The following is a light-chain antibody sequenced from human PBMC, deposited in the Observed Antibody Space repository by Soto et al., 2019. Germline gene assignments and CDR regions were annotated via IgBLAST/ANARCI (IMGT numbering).Light chain of an antibody. CDR1: QSLSLTSYNKIL. CDR3: QQYYSSPPT. Sequence: DIVMNQSPDSLAVSLGERATINCKSSQSLSLTSYNKILLAWYQQKPGQPPKLLIYWVSTRVSGVPDRFSGSGSGTDFTLTINSLQAEDVAVYYCQQYYSSPPTFGRGTKVEIK. V-gene: IGKV4-1*01. J-gene: IGKJ1*01. CDR2: WVS.